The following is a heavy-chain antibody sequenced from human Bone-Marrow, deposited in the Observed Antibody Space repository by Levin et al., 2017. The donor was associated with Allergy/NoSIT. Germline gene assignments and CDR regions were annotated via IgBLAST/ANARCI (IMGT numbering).Heavy chain of an antibody. J-gene: IGHJ4*02. CDR1: GFTFSTYA. CDR2: VSDSGGYT. CDR3: AKDEGTAYYYFDY. Sequence: LSGGSLRLSCAASGFTFSTYAMNWVRQAPGQGLEWVSSVSDSGGYTFYADSVKGRFTISRDNSKNTLYLQMNSLRAEDTALYYCAKDEGTAYYYFDYWGQGTLVTVSS. V-gene: IGHV3-23*01. D-gene: IGHD2-21*02.